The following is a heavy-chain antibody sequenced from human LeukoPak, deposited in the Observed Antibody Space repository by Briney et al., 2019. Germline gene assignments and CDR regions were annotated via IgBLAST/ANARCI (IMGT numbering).Heavy chain of an antibody. J-gene: IGHJ4*02. CDR2: ISGSGDTT. CDR1: GFTFSNYA. CDR3: AKRWGGDRGGLFDY. Sequence: GGSLRLSCAASGFTFSNYAMSWVRHAPGEGLECVSPISGSGDTTSYADSVKGRFTISRDNSKNTLFLQMNSLRAEDTAVYYCAKRWGGDRGGLFDYWGQGTLVTVSS. D-gene: IGHD2-21*02. V-gene: IGHV3-23*01.